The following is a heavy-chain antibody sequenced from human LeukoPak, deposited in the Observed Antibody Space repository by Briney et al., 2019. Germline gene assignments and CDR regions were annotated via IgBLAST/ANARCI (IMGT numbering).Heavy chain of an antibody. V-gene: IGHV4-59*08. CDR2: IYYSGST. CDR1: GGSISSYY. J-gene: IGHJ4*02. CDR3: SYCTSTSCYFG. D-gene: IGHD2-2*01. Sequence: SETLSLTCSVSGGSISSYYWSWIRQPPGKGLEWIGYIYYSGSTNYNPSLKSRVTISVDTSKNQFSLKLSSVTAADTAVYYSSYCTSTSCYFGWGQGTLVTVSS.